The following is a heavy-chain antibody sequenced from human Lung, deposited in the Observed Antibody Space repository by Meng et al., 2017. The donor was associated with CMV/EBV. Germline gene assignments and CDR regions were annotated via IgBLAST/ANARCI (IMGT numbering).Heavy chain of an antibody. Sequence: FVISNYAMNWVRQAAGRGLGWLAVISYDGNNYYYADSGKGRFTISRDNSKNTVFLQMNSLRGEDTAVYYCSRGGPGMRFVEWFSFDFWGQGALVTVSS. CDR1: FVISNYA. CDR3: SRGGPGMRFVEWFSFDF. J-gene: IGHJ4*02. CDR2: ISYDGNNY. V-gene: IGHV3-30-3*01. D-gene: IGHD3-3*01.